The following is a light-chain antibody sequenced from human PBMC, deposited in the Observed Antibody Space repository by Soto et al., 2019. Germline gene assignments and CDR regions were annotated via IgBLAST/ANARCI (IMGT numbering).Light chain of an antibody. J-gene: IGLJ7*01. CDR3: SAWDNSLNGYV. V-gene: IGLV1-44*01. CDR2: TAG. Sequence: QSVLTQPLSVSASPGQRVTISCSGGSSNIGSNTVAWYQHLPGTAPPRLIFTAGQRPSGVPGRFSGSKSGTSASLAISGLQSEDEGDYDCSAWDNSLNGYVFGPGTQLTVL. CDR1: SSNIGSNT.